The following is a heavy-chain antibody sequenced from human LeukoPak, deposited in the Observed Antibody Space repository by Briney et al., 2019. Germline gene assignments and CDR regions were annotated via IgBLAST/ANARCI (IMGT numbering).Heavy chain of an antibody. J-gene: IGHJ4*02. D-gene: IGHD3-9*01. V-gene: IGHV4-59*08. Sequence: SETLSLTCTVSGASISSFYWSWIRQPPGKGLEWIAYIYNSGSSSYNPSLKSRVTISLDTSKNQFSLKLSSVTAADTAVYYCARHEYDILTGYSSLDYWGQGTLVTVSS. CDR1: GASISSFY. CDR2: IYNSGSS. CDR3: ARHEYDILTGYSSLDY.